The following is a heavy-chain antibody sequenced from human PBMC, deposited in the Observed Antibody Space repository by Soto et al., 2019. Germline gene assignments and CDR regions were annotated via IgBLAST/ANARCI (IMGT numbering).Heavy chain of an antibody. J-gene: IGHJ4*02. D-gene: IGHD2-21*02. CDR1: GFTFSSYW. CDR3: ARPRPYCGGDCPDS. Sequence: EVQLVESGGGLVQPGGSLRLSCAASGFTFSSYWMHWVRQAPGKGLVWVSRINSDGSSTSYADSVKGRFTISRDNXRNTRYLQMNSLRAEDTAVYYCARPRPYCGGDCPDSWGQGTLVTVSS. V-gene: IGHV3-74*01. CDR2: INSDGSST.